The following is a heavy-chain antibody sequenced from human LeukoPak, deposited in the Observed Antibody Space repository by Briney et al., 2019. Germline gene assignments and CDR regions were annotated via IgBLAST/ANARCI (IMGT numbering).Heavy chain of an antibody. V-gene: IGHV3-23*01. CDR1: GFTFSSYA. Sequence: PGGSLRLSCAASGFTFSSYAMSWVRQAPGKGLEWVSAISGSGGSTYYADSVKGRFTISRDNSKNTLYLQMNSPRAEDTAVYYCATDRGWRTSGYYLYYFEYWGQGTLVTYSS. CDR3: ATDRGWRTSGYYLYYFEY. J-gene: IGHJ4*02. D-gene: IGHD3-3*01. CDR2: ISGSGGST.